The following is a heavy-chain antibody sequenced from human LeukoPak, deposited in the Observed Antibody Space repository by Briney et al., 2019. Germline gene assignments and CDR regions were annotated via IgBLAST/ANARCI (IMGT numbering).Heavy chain of an antibody. CDR1: GGSISSYY. CDR2: IYYSGST. V-gene: IGHV4-59*01. CDR3: ARDPWLAYFDY. J-gene: IGHJ4*02. Sequence: PSETLSLTCTVSGGSISSYYWSWIRQPPGKGLEWIGYIYYSGSTNYNPSLKSRRTISVDPSKNQFSLKLSSVTAADTAVYYCARDPWLAYFDYWGQGTLVTVSS. D-gene: IGHD6-19*01.